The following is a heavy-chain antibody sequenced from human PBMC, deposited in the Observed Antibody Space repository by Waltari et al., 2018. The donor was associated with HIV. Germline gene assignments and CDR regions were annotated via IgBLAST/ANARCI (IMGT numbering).Heavy chain of an antibody. CDR2: IWYDGTDE. J-gene: IGHJ4*02. V-gene: IGHV3-33*01. D-gene: IGHD5-18*01. Sequence: QVQLVESGGRVVEPGRSLRLTCATSGFTFGSYGIHWVRQAPGKGLEWVAVIWYDGTDEYYVDSVKGRFTISRDNSKNTVYLQMSSLRAEDTGVYFCARERGYTSPFDYWGQGTLVTVSS. CDR3: ARERGYTSPFDY. CDR1: GFTFGSYG.